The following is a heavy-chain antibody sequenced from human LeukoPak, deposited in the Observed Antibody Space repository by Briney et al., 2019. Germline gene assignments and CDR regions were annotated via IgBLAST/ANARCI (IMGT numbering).Heavy chain of an antibody. CDR3: ATYRQIQVPFEF. J-gene: IGHJ4*02. D-gene: IGHD5-18*01. CDR2: INSDGSST. CDR1: GFTFSSYW. Sequence: GGSLRLSCAASGFTFSSYWMHWVRQAPGKGLVWVSRINSDGSSTSYADSVKGRFTISRDNAKNTLYLQMDSLRAEDTATYYCATYRQIQVPFEFWGQGTLVTVSS. V-gene: IGHV3-74*01.